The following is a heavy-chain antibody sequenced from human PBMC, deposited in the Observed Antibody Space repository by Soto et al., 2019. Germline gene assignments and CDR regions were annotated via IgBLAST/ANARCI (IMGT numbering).Heavy chain of an antibody. CDR1: GFTFRSYV. Sequence: QVQLVESGGGVVQPGTSLRVSCVGSGFTFRSYVIHWVRQAPGKGLEWVALTSYDGSDKYYADSVRGRFTTSRDNSRNTVDLQMDSLRLEDTALYYCARWGTTGGLDVWGQGTLVSVSS. D-gene: IGHD3-16*01. J-gene: IGHJ1*01. CDR3: ARWGTTGGLDV. CDR2: TSYDGSDK. V-gene: IGHV3-30*19.